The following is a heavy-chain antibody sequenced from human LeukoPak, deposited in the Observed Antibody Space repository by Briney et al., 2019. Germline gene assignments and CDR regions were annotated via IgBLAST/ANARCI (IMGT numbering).Heavy chain of an antibody. CDR3: AREQYYDFWSGYPYYYYGMDV. Sequence: GGSLRLSCAASGFTFSSYGMHWVRQAPGKGLEWVAVIWYDGSNKYYADSVKGRFTISRGNSKNTLYLQMNSLRAEDTAVYYCAREQYYDFWSGYPYYYYGMDVWGQGTTVTVSS. V-gene: IGHV3-33*01. J-gene: IGHJ6*02. D-gene: IGHD3-3*01. CDR2: IWYDGSNK. CDR1: GFTFSSYG.